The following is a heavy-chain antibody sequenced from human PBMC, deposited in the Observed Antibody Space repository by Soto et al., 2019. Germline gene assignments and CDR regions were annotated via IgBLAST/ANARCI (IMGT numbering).Heavy chain of an antibody. CDR2: ISSSSSYI. CDR3: ARDPPRTLYGDYADY. V-gene: IGHV3-21*01. D-gene: IGHD4-17*01. J-gene: IGHJ4*02. CDR1: GFTFSSYS. Sequence: GGSLRLSCAASGFTFSSYSMNWVRQAPGKGLEWVSSISSSSSYIYYADSVKGRFTISRDNAKNSLYLQMNSLRAEDTAVYYCARDPPRTLYGDYADYWGQGTLVTVSS.